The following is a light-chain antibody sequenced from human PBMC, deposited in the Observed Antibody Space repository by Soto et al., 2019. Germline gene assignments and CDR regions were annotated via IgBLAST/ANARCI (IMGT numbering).Light chain of an antibody. CDR1: SSNIGSNT. Sequence: QSVLTQPPSASGTPGQRVTISCSGSSSNIGSNTVNWFQQLPGTAPKLLIFSNNQRPSWVPDRFSGSKSGTSASLAISGLQSEDEAAYYCAAWDDSLTGVVFGGGTKVTVL. J-gene: IGLJ2*01. CDR2: SNN. CDR3: AAWDDSLTGVV. V-gene: IGLV1-44*01.